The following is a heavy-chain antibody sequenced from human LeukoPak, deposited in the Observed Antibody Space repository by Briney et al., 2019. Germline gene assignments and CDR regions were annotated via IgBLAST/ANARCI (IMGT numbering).Heavy chain of an antibody. J-gene: IGHJ4*02. D-gene: IGHD6-13*01. Sequence: PGGSLRLSCAASGFTFSSYGMSWVRQAPGKGLEWVANIKQDGSEKYYVDSVKGRFTISRDNAKNSLYLQMNSLRAEDTAVYYCASHSAAGTDYWGQGTLVTVSS. V-gene: IGHV3-7*03. CDR2: IKQDGSEK. CDR1: GFTFSSYG. CDR3: ASHSAAGTDY.